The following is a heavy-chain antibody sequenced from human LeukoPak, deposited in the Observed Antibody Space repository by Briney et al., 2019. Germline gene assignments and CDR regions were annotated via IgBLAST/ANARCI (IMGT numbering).Heavy chain of an antibody. V-gene: IGHV4-39*01. Sequence: SETLSLTCTVSGGSISSSSYYWGWIRQPPGKGLEWIGSIYYSGSTYYNPSLKSRVTISVDTSKNQFSLKLSSVTAADTAVYYCARLRQQLVLPSYYYYYGMDVWGQGTRVTVSS. CDR3: ARLRQQLVLPSYYYYYGMDV. D-gene: IGHD6-13*01. J-gene: IGHJ6*02. CDR1: GGSISSSSYY. CDR2: IYYSGST.